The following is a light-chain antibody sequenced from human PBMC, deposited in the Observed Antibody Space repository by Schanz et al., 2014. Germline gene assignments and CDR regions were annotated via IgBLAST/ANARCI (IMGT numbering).Light chain of an antibody. V-gene: IGLV2-14*03. CDR2: DVS. CDR3: CGYRDNYIWV. Sequence: QSALTQPASVSGSPGQSITISCTGTSSDVGGYDYVSWYQQHPGKAPKLMIYDVSNRPSGVSNRFSGSKSGNTASLTIFGLQDEDEGDYYCCGYRDNYIWVFGGGTKLTVL. CDR1: SSDVGGYDY. J-gene: IGLJ3*02.